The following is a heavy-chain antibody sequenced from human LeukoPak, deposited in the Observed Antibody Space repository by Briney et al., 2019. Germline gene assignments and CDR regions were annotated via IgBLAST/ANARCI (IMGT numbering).Heavy chain of an antibody. D-gene: IGHD5-18*01. J-gene: IGHJ4*02. CDR1: GGSISSYY. CDR2: IYYSGST. V-gene: IGHV4-59*01. CDR3: ARGAGTAMVSPFDY. Sequence: SETLSLTCTASGGSISSYYWSWIRQPPGKGLEWIGYIYYSGSTNYNPSLKSRVTISVDTSKNQFSLKLSSVTAADTAVYYCARGAGTAMVSPFDYWGQGTLATVSS.